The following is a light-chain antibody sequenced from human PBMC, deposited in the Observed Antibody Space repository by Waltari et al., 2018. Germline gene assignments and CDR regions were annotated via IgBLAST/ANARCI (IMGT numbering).Light chain of an antibody. CDR2: SAS. CDR1: QGISTF. V-gene: IGKV1-8*01. CDR3: QQSYSYPRT. Sequence: AIRLTQSPSSFSASPGDRVTITCRASQGISTFLAWYQQKPGKAPKFLLHSASTLEFGVPPRFSGSGSGTEFTLTISSLQSEDFGTYYCQQSYSYPRTFGQGTKVEI. J-gene: IGKJ1*01.